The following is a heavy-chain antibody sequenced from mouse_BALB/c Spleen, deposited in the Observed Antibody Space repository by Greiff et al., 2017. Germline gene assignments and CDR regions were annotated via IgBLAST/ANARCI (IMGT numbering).Heavy chain of an antibody. D-gene: IGHD4-1*01. J-gene: IGHJ2*01. CDR2: ISYSGST. CDR1: GYSITSDYA. Sequence: VQLKESGPGLVKPSQSLSLTCTVTGYSITSDYAWNWIRQFPGNKLEWMGYISYSGSTSYNPSLKSRISITRDTSKNQFFLQLNSVTTEDTATYYCARATGAYWGQGTTLTVSS. CDR3: ARATGAY. V-gene: IGHV3-2*02.